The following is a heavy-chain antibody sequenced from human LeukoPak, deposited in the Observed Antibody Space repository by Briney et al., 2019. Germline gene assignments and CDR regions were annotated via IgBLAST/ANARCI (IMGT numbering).Heavy chain of an antibody. Sequence: PSETLSLTCTVSGGSFSTSSSYWGWIRQPPGKGLAWIGSIYYSGSTYYNPSLKSRVTISVDTSRNPFSLKLTSVTAADTAVYYCARVNALRITMVRGARGRAFDIWGQGTMVTVSS. J-gene: IGHJ3*02. V-gene: IGHV4-39*01. CDR3: ARVNALRITMVRGARGRAFDI. D-gene: IGHD3-10*01. CDR2: IYYSGST. CDR1: GGSFSTSSSY.